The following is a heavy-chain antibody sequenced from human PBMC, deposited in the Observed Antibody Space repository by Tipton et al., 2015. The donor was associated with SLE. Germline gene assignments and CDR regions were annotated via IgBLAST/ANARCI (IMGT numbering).Heavy chain of an antibody. D-gene: IGHD5/OR15-5a*01. CDR1: GASISSNY. CDR2: IDHSGGT. J-gene: IGHJ5*02. Sequence: TLSLTCSVSGASISSNYWSWIRQPPGKGLEWIGEIDHSGGTKYIPSLKSRVTISLDTSKNHFSLRLSSVTAADTAVYYCARVTGEYSVHWFDPWGQGTLVSVSS. V-gene: IGHV4-34*01. CDR3: ARVTGEYSVHWFDP.